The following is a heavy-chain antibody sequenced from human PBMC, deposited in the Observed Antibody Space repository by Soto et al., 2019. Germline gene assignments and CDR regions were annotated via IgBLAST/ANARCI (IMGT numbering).Heavy chain of an antibody. CDR1: GYTFTGYD. CDR2: MNPHSGNT. D-gene: IGHD5-12*01. J-gene: IGHJ5*02. CDR3: ARAISGYVT. Sequence: ASVKVSCKASGYTFTGYDINWVRQATGQGLEWMGWMNPHSGNTSYAQKFQGRVTITRNTSISTVYLELSSLRSEDTAIYYCARAISGYVTWGQGTLVTVSS. V-gene: IGHV1-8*01.